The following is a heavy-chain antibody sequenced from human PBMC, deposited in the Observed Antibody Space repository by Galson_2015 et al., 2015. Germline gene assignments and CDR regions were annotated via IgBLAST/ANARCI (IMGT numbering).Heavy chain of an antibody. Sequence: SVKVSCKASGYTFTSYAMHWVRQAPGQRLEWMGWINAGNGNTKYSQKFQGRVTITRDTSASTAYMELSSLRSEDTAVYYCARCGTGSGSYEPFDYWGQGTLVTVSS. D-gene: IGHD3-10*01. CDR2: INAGNGNT. CDR1: GYTFTSYA. V-gene: IGHV1-3*01. CDR3: ARCGTGSGSYEPFDY. J-gene: IGHJ4*02.